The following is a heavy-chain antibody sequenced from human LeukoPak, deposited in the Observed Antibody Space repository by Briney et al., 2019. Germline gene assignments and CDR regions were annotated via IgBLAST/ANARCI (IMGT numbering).Heavy chain of an antibody. V-gene: IGHV3-53*01. CDR1: GFTVSSSY. CDR3: ARVAFRSSSYISGIDY. J-gene: IGHJ4*02. Sequence: VGSLRLSCSASGFTVSSSYMSWVRQAPGKGLEWVSVIYSGGSTYYADSVKGRFTISRDNSKNTLYLQMNSLRIEDTAVYYCARVAFRSSSYISGIDYWGQGTLVTVSS. D-gene: IGHD6-6*01. CDR2: IYSGGST.